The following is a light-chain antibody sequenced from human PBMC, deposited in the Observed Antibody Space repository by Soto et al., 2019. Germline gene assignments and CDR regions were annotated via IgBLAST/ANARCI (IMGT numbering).Light chain of an antibody. Sequence: QSALTQPASVSGSPGQSITISCTGTSSDVGGYDLVSWFQLHPAKAPRLMIYEVTKRPSGVSDRFSGSKSGTSVSLAITGLRGEDEADYHCQSYDSSLTNAVFGGGTKVTVL. V-gene: IGLV2-14*02. CDR3: QSYDSSLTNAV. CDR1: SSDVGGYDL. J-gene: IGLJ2*01. CDR2: EVT.